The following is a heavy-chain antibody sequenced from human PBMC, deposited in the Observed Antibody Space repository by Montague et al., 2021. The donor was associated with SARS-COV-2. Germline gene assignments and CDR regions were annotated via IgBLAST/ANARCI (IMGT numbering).Heavy chain of an antibody. D-gene: IGHD3-10*01. J-gene: IGHJ6*02. CDR1: GFRFDSYA. CDR3: AKGIYMRRGVSHGMDV. V-gene: IGHV3-23*01. CDR2: ISSGGETT. Sequence: SLRLSCAASGFRFDSYAMSWVRQAPGKGLEWLSAISSGGETTDYADSMKGQFTLSRDNSMNTLYLQMNRLRGEDTAVYYCAKGIYMRRGVSHGMDVWGQGTTVTVSS.